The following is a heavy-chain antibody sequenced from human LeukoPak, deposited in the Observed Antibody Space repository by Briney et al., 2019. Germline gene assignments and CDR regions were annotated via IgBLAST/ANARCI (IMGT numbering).Heavy chain of an antibody. CDR2: LYGSASI. Sequence: SETLSLTCTVSGDSISGYYWSWIRQPAGKGLEWIGRLYGSASIKYNPSLRSRLSLSGDTSKNQFSLKLSSVTAADTAVYYCAREARLASAAGLDVWGQGTMVSVS. V-gene: IGHV4-4*07. CDR3: AREARLASAAGLDV. CDR1: GDSISGYY. D-gene: IGHD5-12*01. J-gene: IGHJ6*02.